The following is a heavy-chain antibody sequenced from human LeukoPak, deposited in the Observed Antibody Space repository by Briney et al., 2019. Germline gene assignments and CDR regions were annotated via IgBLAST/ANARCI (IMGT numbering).Heavy chain of an antibody. V-gene: IGHV3-66*01. CDR1: GLTVSSNY. CDR3: ATTARQQLAFAY. D-gene: IGHD6-13*01. Sequence: GGSLRLSCEASGLTVSSNYMNWVRPAPGKGLEWVSVLYSGDSPHYADSVKGRFTISRDNSKNTLYLQMHSLRAEDTAVYYCATTARQQLAFAYWGQGTLVTVSS. CDR2: LYSGDSP. J-gene: IGHJ4*02.